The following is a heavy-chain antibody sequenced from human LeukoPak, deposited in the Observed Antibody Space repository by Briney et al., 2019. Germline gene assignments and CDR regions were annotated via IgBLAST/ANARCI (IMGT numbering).Heavy chain of an antibody. CDR2: ISWDGGST. CDR1: GFTFDDYA. J-gene: IGHJ6*02. D-gene: IGHD4-17*01. V-gene: IGHV3-43D*03. Sequence: PGGSLRLSCAASGFTFDDYAMHWVRQAPGKGLEWVSLISWDGGSTYYADSVKGRFTISRDNSKNSLYLQMNSLRAEDTALYYCAKDHNNYGDHYYYYGMDVWGQGTTVTVSS. CDR3: AKDHNNYGDHYYYYGMDV.